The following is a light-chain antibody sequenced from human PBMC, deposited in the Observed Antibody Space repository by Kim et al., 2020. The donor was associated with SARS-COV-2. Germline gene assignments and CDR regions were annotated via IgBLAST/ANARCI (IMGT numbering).Light chain of an antibody. J-gene: IGKJ3*01. CDR1: QGISSA. CDR2: DAS. CDR3: QQYNISPFT. Sequence: GDRVTITCRARQGISSALALYQQKPGKAPKLLIYDASSLQSGVPSRFSGSGYGTEFTLTIRSLRPEDYATYFCQQYNISPFTFGPGTKVDIK. V-gene: IGKV1-13*02.